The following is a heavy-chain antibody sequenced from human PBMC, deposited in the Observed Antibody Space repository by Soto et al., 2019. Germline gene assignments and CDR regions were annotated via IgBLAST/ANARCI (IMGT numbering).Heavy chain of an antibody. J-gene: IGHJ5*02. D-gene: IGHD2-2*01. V-gene: IGHV4-39*01. CDR3: ARHTWGRQRGWFDP. Sequence: QLQLQEPGPGLVKPSETLSLTCTVSGGSISSSNYYWGWIRQPLGKGLEWIGSIYYSGTTYYNPSLKSRVTISIDTSKNQFSLKLSSVTAADTAVYYCARHTWGRQRGWFDPWGQGTLVTVSS. CDR2: IYYSGTT. CDR1: GGSISSSNYY.